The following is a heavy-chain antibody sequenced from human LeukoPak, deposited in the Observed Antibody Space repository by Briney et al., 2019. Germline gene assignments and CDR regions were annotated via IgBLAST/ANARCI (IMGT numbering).Heavy chain of an antibody. V-gene: IGHV3-30*02. CDR2: IRYDGSNE. CDR1: GFTFSTYG. J-gene: IGHJ4*02. Sequence: SGGSLRLSCAASGFTFSTYGMHWVRQAPGKGLEWVAFIRYDGSNEYYADSVKGRFTISRDNSKNTLYLQMNSLRTEDTAVYYCARGLYYYDSSGYPDWGQGTLVTVSS. CDR3: ARGLYYYDSSGYPD. D-gene: IGHD3-22*01.